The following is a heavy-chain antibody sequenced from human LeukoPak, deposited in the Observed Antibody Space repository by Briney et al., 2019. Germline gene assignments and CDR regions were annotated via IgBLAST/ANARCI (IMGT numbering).Heavy chain of an antibody. CDR3: ARDQQTGSSDY. D-gene: IGHD2-15*01. Sequence: ASVKVSCKASGYTFTTYDISWVRQAPGQGLEWMGWISAYNGNTNYAQKLQGRVTMTTDTSTSTAYMELRSLRSDDTAVYYCARDQQTGSSDYWGQGTLVTVSS. J-gene: IGHJ4*02. CDR1: GYTFTTYD. V-gene: IGHV1-18*01. CDR2: ISAYNGNT.